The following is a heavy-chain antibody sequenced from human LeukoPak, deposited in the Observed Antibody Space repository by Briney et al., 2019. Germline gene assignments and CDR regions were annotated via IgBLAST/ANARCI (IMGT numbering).Heavy chain of an antibody. CDR1: GDSITNYF. CDR3: ARYYIGYSIDY. V-gene: IGHV4-59*01. Sequence: TSETLSLXCTVSGDSITNYFWRWVRQPPGKGIEWIGYIYNSGSTNYNPSLNPSLKCRVTISVDTSKNQFFLRLSSVTAADTAVYFCARYYIGYSIDYWGQGTLGTVSS. D-gene: IGHD5-12*01. J-gene: IGHJ4*02. CDR2: IYNSGST.